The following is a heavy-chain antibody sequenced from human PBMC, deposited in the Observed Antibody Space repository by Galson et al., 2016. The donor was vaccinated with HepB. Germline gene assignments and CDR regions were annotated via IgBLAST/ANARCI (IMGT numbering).Heavy chain of an antibody. CDR3: GKWDWNDPAD. CDR1: GFTFRSYG. V-gene: IGHV3-30*03. Sequence: SLRLSCAASGFTFRSYGLQWVRQAPGKGPEWLAIITYHGRNQFYADSVKGRFTISRDDSRNSVYLHMDSLREEDTAVYYCGKWDWNDPADWGQGTLVTVSS. J-gene: IGHJ4*02. D-gene: IGHD1-1*01. CDR2: ITYHGRNQ.